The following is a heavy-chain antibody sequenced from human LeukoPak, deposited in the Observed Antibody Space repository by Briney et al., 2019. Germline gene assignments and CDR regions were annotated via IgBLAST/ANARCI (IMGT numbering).Heavy chain of an antibody. CDR1: GFTFSTYG. J-gene: IGHJ4*02. Sequence: GGSLRLSCAASGFTFSTYGMHWVRQAPGKGLEWVAVISHEGSIKYYADSVEGRFTISRDNSKNTLYLQMDSLRPEDTAVYYCANYKAPTVTLFDYWGQGTLVTVSS. CDR2: ISHEGSIK. D-gene: IGHD4-17*01. V-gene: IGHV3-30*18. CDR3: ANYKAPTVTLFDY.